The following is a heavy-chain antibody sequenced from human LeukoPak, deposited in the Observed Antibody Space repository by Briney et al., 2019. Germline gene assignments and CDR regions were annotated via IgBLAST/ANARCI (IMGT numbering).Heavy chain of an antibody. CDR3: ARGFCFSSSCYPNWFDP. CDR1: GGSFSGYY. Sequence: NPSETLSLTCAVYGGSFSGYYWSWIRQPPGKGRMWMGEIDHSGSTNYNPSLKSRVTISVDTSKNQFSLKLSSVTAADTAVYYCARGFCFSSSCYPNWFDPWGQGTLVTVSS. CDR2: IDHSGST. D-gene: IGHD6-13*01. V-gene: IGHV4-34*01. J-gene: IGHJ5*02.